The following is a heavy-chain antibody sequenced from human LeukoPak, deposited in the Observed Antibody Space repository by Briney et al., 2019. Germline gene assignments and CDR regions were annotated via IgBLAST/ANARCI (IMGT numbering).Heavy chain of an antibody. D-gene: IGHD6-19*01. CDR3: ARDRVDTTYSSVMYYFDY. V-gene: IGHV1-46*01. CDR1: GYTFTTYY. Sequence: PGASVKVSCKASGYTFTTYYMHWVRQASGQGLEWLGIIDPSGGSTSYAQKFQGRVTMTRDTSTSTIYMELSSLRSEDTAVYYCARDRVDTTYSSVMYYFDYWGQGTLVTVSS. CDR2: IDPSGGST. J-gene: IGHJ4*02.